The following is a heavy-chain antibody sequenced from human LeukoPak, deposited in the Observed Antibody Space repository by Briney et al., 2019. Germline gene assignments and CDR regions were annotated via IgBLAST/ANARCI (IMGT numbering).Heavy chain of an antibody. CDR3: AKSGYNRFDY. CDR2: ISGSGGST. J-gene: IGHJ4*02. D-gene: IGHD5-24*01. V-gene: IGHV3-23*01. CDR1: GLTFSSYG. Sequence: PGGSLRLSCAASGLTFSSYGMSWVRQAPGKGLEWVSGISGSGGSTYYADSVKGRFTISRDNSKNTLYLQMNSLRAEDTAVYYCAKSGYNRFDYWGQGTLVTVSS.